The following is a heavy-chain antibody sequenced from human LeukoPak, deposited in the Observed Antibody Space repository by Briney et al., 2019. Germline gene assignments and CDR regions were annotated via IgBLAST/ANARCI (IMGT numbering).Heavy chain of an antibody. CDR3: ARVLGYCTNGVCPYHYYGMGV. CDR1: GFTFDDYG. Sequence: GGSLGLSCAASGFTFDDYGMSWVRQAPGKGLEWVSGINWNGGSTGYADSVKGRFTISRDNAKNSLYLQMNSLRAEDTALYHCARVLGYCTNGVCPYHYYGMGVWGQGTTVTVSS. V-gene: IGHV3-20*01. CDR2: INWNGGST. J-gene: IGHJ6*02. D-gene: IGHD2-8*01.